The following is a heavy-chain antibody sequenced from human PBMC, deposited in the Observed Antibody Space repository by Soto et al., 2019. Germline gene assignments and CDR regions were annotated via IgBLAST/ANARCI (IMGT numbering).Heavy chain of an antibody. V-gene: IGHV1-69*13. D-gene: IGHD3-10*01. Sequence: EASVKVSCKASGDTFSSYSISWVRQAPGQGLEWMGGIVPIFGTTVYAPRLQGRVTITADGPTSTSYMELSGLTFEDTAVYYCAANSLGGGSQGDVWGQGTTVTVSS. CDR1: GDTFSSYS. CDR2: IVPIFGTT. J-gene: IGHJ6*02. CDR3: AANSLGGGSQGDV.